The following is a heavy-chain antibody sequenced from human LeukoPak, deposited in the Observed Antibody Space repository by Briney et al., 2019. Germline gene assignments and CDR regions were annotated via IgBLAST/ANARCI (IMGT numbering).Heavy chain of an antibody. D-gene: IGHD2-15*01. CDR2: IWYDGSRK. V-gene: IGHV3-33*01. CDR1: GFTFSNYG. CDR3: ATTQTTPFYFDY. Sequence: PGRSLRLSCAASGFTFSNYGMHWVRQAPGKGLEWVAVIWYDGSRKYYADSVKGRFTISRGNSKNTLYLQMNSLRAEDTAVYYCATTQTTPFYFDYWGQGTLVTVSS. J-gene: IGHJ4*02.